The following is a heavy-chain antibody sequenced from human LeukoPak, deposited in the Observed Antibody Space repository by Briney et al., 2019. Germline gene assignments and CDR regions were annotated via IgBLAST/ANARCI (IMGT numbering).Heavy chain of an antibody. D-gene: IGHD5-24*01. CDR2: IYYSGST. CDR3: ARDRDGYNSFAAFDI. J-gene: IGHJ3*02. V-gene: IGHV4-31*03. CDR1: GGSISSGGYY. Sequence: SETLSLTCTVSGGSISSGGYYWSWLRQHPGKGLEWIGYIYYSGSTYYNPSLKSRVTISVDTSKNQFSLKLSSVTAADTAVYYCARDRDGYNSFAAFDIWGQGTMVTVSS.